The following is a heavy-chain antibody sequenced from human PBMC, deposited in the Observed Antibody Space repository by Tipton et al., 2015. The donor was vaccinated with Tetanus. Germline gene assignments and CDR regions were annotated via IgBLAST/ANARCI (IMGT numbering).Heavy chain of an antibody. CDR1: GFIFSSYG. D-gene: IGHD2-15*01. CDR2: SWYDGTDK. V-gene: IGHV3-33*01. Sequence: SGFIFSSYGIHWVRQAPGKGLEWVAVSWYDGTDKYYADSVKGRFTISRDNSKNTLYLQMYSLRAEDTAVYYCAREADCSGGSCFSGDFDNWGQGTQVTVSS. CDR3: AREADCSGGSCFSGDFDN. J-gene: IGHJ4*02.